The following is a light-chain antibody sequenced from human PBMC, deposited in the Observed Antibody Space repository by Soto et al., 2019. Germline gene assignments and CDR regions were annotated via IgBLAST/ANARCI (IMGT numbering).Light chain of an antibody. Sequence: EIVLTQSPATLSLSPGERVTLSCRASQSVSSYLAWYQQKPGQAPRLLIYDASNRATGIPARFSGSGSGTDFTLTISSLEPEDFAVYYCQQRSNWPLALTFGGGTKVEIK. CDR2: DAS. CDR3: QQRSNWPLALT. CDR1: QSVSSY. J-gene: IGKJ4*01. V-gene: IGKV3-11*01.